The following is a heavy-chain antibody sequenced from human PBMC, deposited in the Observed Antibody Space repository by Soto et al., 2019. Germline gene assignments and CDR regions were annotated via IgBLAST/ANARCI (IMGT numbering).Heavy chain of an antibody. CDR2: IFSGGAT. V-gene: IGHV3-53*01. D-gene: IGHD5-12*01. CDR1: GFSVTANY. Sequence: VQVVESGGGLIQPGGSLRLSCEVSGFSVTANYMSWVRQTPGKGLEWVSVIFSGGATDYIDSVKGRFTISRDISKTALYLQMNSLRVEDTAVYYCHGYGKWGQGISVTVSS. J-gene: IGHJ4*02. CDR3: HGYGK.